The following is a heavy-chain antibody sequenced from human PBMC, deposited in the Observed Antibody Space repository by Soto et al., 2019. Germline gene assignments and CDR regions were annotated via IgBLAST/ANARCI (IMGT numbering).Heavy chain of an antibody. CDR2: INPTGSRA. V-gene: IGHV1-46*03. CDR3: SRLTTMVREINDDPFDF. J-gene: IGHJ3*01. Sequence: ASVKVSCKASGYTFTHYYIHWVRQAPGQGLEWMGVINPTGSRASYAPKFQGRVTLTRDTSTSTAYMELSSLRSDDTAVYFCSRLTTMVREINDDPFDFWGQGTLVTVSS. CDR1: GYTFTHYY. D-gene: IGHD3-10*01.